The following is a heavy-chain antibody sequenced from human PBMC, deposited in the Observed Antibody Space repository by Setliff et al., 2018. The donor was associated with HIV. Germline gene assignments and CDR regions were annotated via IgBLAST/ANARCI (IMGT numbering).Heavy chain of an antibody. V-gene: IGHV4-38-2*02. CDR2: MYHTGST. J-gene: IGHJ4*02. Sequence: PSETLSLTCTVSGGSISSGCYWGWIRQPPGKGQEWIGSMYHTGSTYYSPSLNSRFTISVDTSKNQFSLKLRSVTAADTAVYYCARQPLYNDYDWRSYYFDYWGQGSLVTVSS. CDR3: ARQPLYNDYDWRSYYFDY. CDR1: GGSISSGCY. D-gene: IGHD5-12*01.